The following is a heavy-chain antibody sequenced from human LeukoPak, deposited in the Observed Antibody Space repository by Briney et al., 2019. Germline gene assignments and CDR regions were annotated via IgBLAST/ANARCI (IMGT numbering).Heavy chain of an antibody. J-gene: IGHJ4*02. CDR3: ARYYYDSSGIDY. D-gene: IGHD3-22*01. Sequence: GGSLRLSCAASGFTFSIYGMHWVRQAPGKGLEWVAVIWYDGSNKYYADSVKGRFTISRDNSKNTLYLQMNSLRAEDTAVYYCARYYYDSSGIDYWGQGTLVTVSS. CDR2: IWYDGSNK. V-gene: IGHV3-33*01. CDR1: GFTFSIYG.